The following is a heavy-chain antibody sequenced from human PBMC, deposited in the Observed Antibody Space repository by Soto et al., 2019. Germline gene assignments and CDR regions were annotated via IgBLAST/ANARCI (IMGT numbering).Heavy chain of an antibody. V-gene: IGHV4-39*02. CDR3: AREVSTHFCDY. Sequence: SETLCLTCTVSGGSISSSNYYWAWIRQPPGKGLEWIGSIYYTGSTYYTPSLKSRITISVDTSNNYFSLKLSSVTAADTAVYYCAREVSTHFCDYWGQGSLVTVSS. J-gene: IGHJ4*02. CDR1: GGSISSSNYY. D-gene: IGHD3-3*02. CDR2: IYYTGST.